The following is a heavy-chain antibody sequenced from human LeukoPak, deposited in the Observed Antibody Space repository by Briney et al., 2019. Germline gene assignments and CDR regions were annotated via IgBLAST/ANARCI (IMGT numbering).Heavy chain of an antibody. Sequence: ASVKVSCKASGYTFTGYYMHWVRQAPGQGLELMGRINPNSGGTNYAQKFQGRVTMTRDTSISTAYMELSRLRSDDTAVYYCARDRAAGDFDYWGQGTLVTVSS. CDR3: ARDRAAGDFDY. J-gene: IGHJ4*02. CDR2: INPNSGGT. CDR1: GYTFTGYY. D-gene: IGHD6-13*01. V-gene: IGHV1-2*06.